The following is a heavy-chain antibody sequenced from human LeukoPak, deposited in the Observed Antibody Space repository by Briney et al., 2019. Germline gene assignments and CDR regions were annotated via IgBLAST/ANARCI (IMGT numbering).Heavy chain of an antibody. CDR2: IHTDGIST. Sequence: GGSLRLSCAASGFTFSNYWMHWVRQAPGKGLVWVSRIHTDGISTTYADSVKGRFTISGDNAKNTLYLQMNSLRAEDTAVYYCASGELDSLYYFDYWGQGTLVTVSS. CDR3: ASGELDSLYYFDY. CDR1: GFTFSNYW. J-gene: IGHJ4*02. V-gene: IGHV3-74*01. D-gene: IGHD1-1*01.